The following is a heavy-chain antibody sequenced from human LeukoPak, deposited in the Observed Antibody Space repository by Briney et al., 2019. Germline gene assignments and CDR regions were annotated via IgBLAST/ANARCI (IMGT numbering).Heavy chain of an antibody. CDR3: ARESGLDF. D-gene: IGHD3-3*01. Sequence: GGSLRLSCAASGFTFSSYWMSWVHQAPGKGLVWVSRIISDGSSTIYADSVKGRFTISRDNAKNTLYLQMNSLRADDTAVYYCARESGLDFWGQGTLVTVSS. J-gene: IGHJ4*02. CDR1: GFTFSSYW. CDR2: IISDGSST. V-gene: IGHV3-74*01.